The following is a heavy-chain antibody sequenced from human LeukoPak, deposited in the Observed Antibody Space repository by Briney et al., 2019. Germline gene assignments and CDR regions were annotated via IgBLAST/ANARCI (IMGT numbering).Heavy chain of an antibody. D-gene: IGHD1-7*01. CDR3: AKDGNLFNWFDP. V-gene: IGHV3-23*01. Sequence: GGSLRLSCATSGFSFSTYALNWVRQAPGKGLEWVSAISGSGDRTYYANPVKGRFTISRDKSKSTLYLQMNSLRAEDTAIYYCAKDGNLFNWFDPWGQGTLVTVSS. CDR1: GFSFSTYA. CDR2: ISGSGDRT. J-gene: IGHJ5*02.